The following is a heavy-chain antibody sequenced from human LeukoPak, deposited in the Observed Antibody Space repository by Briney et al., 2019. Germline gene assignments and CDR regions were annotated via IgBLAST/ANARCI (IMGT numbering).Heavy chain of an antibody. J-gene: IGHJ3*02. CDR1: GGSISSFY. CDR3: ARLYYYDSSGLSRGAFDI. CDR2: IYYSVST. D-gene: IGHD3-22*01. V-gene: IGHV4-59*08. Sequence: KPSETLSLTCAVSGGSISSFYWSWVRQPPGEGLEWIGYIYYSVSTSNYPSLKSRLTISVDTSTNQFSLKLSSVTAADTAVYYCARLYYYDSSGLSRGAFDIWGQGTMVTVSS.